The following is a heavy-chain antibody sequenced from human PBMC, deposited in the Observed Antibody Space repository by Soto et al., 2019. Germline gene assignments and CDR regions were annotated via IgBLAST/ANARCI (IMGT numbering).Heavy chain of an antibody. D-gene: IGHD1-26*01. CDR2: INPKSGDT. CDR3: ARGSPRMGALPTY. J-gene: IGHJ4*02. V-gene: IGHV1-2*02. Sequence: ASVKVSCKASGYTFTGYYIHWVRQAPGQGLEWMGWINPKSGDTDYAQKFQGRVSMTRDTSITTAYMEVSRLKSDDTAVYYCARGSPRMGALPTYWGQGTLVTVSS. CDR1: GYTFTGYY.